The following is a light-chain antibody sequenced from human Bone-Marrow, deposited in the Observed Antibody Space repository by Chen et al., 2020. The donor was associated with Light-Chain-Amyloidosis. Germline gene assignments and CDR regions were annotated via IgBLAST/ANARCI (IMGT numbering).Light chain of an antibody. Sequence: DIVMTQSPDSLAVALGERATINCKSSQSVLYSSNNKNYLAWYQQKPRQPPKLLIYWASTRESGVPDRVSGSGSGTDFALAISSLQAEDVAVYYGQQDDSTQTFGVGNKEEIK. CDR1: QSVLYSSNNKNY. J-gene: IGKJ4*02. V-gene: IGKV4-1*01. CDR2: WAS. CDR3: QQDDSTQT.